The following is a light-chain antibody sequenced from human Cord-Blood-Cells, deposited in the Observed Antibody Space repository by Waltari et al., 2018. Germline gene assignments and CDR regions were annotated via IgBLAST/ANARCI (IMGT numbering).Light chain of an antibody. Sequence: QSALTQPASVSGSPGQSITISCTGTRSDVGGYNYVSWYQHHPGKAPKLLIYDVSNRPSGVSNRFSGSKSGNTASLTISGLQAEDEADYYCSSYTSSSSWVFGGGTKLTVL. CDR3: SSYTSSSSWV. CDR1: RSDVGGYNY. CDR2: DVS. J-gene: IGLJ3*02. V-gene: IGLV2-14*03.